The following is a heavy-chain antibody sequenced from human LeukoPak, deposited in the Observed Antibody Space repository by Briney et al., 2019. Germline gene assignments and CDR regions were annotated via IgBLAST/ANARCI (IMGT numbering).Heavy chain of an antibody. CDR3: ARDPIGGNLDY. D-gene: IGHD4-23*01. Sequence: GGSLRLSCAASGFTFSSYAMHWVRQAPGKGLEWVAVISYDGSNKYYADSVKGRFTISRDNSKNTLYLQMNSLRAEDTAVYYCARDPIGGNLDYWGQGTLVTVSS. CDR2: ISYDGSNK. J-gene: IGHJ4*02. V-gene: IGHV3-30-3*01. CDR1: GFTFSSYA.